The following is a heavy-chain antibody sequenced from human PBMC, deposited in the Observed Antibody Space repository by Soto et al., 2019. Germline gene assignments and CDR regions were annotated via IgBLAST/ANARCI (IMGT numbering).Heavy chain of an antibody. V-gene: IGHV3-13*01. CDR2: ITTAGDT. CDR3: ARELHGGSYGMDR. CDR1: GFTFSNYD. Sequence: EVQLVESGGGLVQPGGSLRLSCAASGFTFSNYDMHWVRQVTGKGLEWVSGITTAGDTYYPGSVKSRFTISREKAKNSLYRKMNSLSAGDTAADYWARELHGGSYGMDRWGQGTTVTVSS. J-gene: IGHJ6*02.